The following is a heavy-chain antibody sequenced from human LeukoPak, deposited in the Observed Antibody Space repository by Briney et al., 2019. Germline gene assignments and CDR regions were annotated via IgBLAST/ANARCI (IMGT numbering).Heavy chain of an antibody. CDR1: GYTFTSYY. D-gene: IGHD6-6*01. V-gene: IGHV1-46*01. Sequence: ASVKVSCKASGYTFTSYYMHWVRQAPGQGLEWMGIINLSGGSTSYAQKFQGRVTMTRDTSTSTVYMELSSLRSEDTAVYYCARGKLTSIAARRGDAFDIWGQGTMVTVSS. J-gene: IGHJ3*02. CDR3: ARGKLTSIAARRGDAFDI. CDR2: INLSGGST.